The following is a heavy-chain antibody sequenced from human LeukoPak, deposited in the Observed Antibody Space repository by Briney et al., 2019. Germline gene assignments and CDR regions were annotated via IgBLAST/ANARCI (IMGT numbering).Heavy chain of an antibody. Sequence: GGSLRLSCAASGFTFSRYAMHWVRQAPGKGLGRGAVIWYDGSNQYYAASVKGRFTLSRDNSKNTLYLKMNSLRAEDTAVYYCRTIAVAGTVVDYWGQGTLVTVSS. V-gene: IGHV3-33*08. J-gene: IGHJ4*02. CDR2: IWYDGSNQ. CDR3: RTIAVAGTVVDY. CDR1: GFTFSRYA. D-gene: IGHD6-19*01.